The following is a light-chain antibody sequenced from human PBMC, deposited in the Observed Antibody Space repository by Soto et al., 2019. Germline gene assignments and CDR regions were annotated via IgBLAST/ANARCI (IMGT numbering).Light chain of an antibody. Sequence: QSVLTQPASVSGSPGQSITISCTGTSSDVGSYNYVSWYQQHLGKAPKLMIYEVSDWPSGISSRFSGSKSGNTASLTISGLQTEDEADYYCSSYTSSSTLFGTGTKVTVL. J-gene: IGLJ1*01. V-gene: IGLV2-14*01. CDR3: SSYTSSSTL. CDR1: SSDVGSYNY. CDR2: EVS.